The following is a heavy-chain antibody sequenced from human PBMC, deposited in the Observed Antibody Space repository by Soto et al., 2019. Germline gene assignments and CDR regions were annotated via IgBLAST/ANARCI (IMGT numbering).Heavy chain of an antibody. CDR3: ARRTRSLGPFDY. J-gene: IGHJ4*02. D-gene: IGHD4-17*01. CDR2: MYFSGST. V-gene: IGHV4-59*02. CDR1: GGSVNNYY. Sequence: QVQLQESGPGLVKPSETLSLTCSVSGGSVNNYYWNWIRQPPGKGLEWIGHMYFSGSTNYNPSLKSRVTMSVDTSKNQFSLQLRSVTSADTAVYYCARRTRSLGPFDYWGQGTLLPVSS.